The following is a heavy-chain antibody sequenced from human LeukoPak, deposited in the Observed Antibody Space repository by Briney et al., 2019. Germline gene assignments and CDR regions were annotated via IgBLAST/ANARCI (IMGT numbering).Heavy chain of an antibody. D-gene: IGHD2-2*01. J-gene: IGHJ4*02. V-gene: IGHV1-46*03. CDR1: GYTFTSYY. CDR3: ARDIVVVPAARYYSDY. Sequence: ASVKVSCKASGYTFTSYYMHWVRQAPGQGLEWMGIINPSGGSTSYAQKFQGRVTMTRDTSTSTVYMEPSSLRSEATAVYYCARDIVVVPAARYYSDYWGQGTLVTVTS. CDR2: INPSGGST.